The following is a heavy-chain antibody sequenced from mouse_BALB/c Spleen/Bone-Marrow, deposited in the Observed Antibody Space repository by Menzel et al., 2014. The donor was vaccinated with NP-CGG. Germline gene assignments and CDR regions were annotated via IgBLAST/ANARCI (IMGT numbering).Heavy chain of an antibody. D-gene: IGHD1-1*01. J-gene: IGHJ4*01. CDR2: ISSGGSYT. Sequence: DVMLVESGGGLVKPGGSLKLSCAASGFTFSSFAMSWVRQTPEKRLEWVATISSGGSYTYYPASVKGRFTISRDNAKNTLYLQMSSLRSEDTAMYYCARHSGSTSYYYTMDYWGQGTSVTVSS. CDR3: ARHSGSTSYYYTMDY. V-gene: IGHV5-9-1*01. CDR1: GFTFSSFA.